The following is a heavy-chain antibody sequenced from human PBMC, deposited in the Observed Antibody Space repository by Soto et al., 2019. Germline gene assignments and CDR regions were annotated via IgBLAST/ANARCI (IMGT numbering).Heavy chain of an antibody. D-gene: IGHD2-15*01. J-gene: IGHJ4*02. Sequence: KVSCKASGGSLSTNPISWVRQAPGQGLEWMGGTGSGTGPGNHAQKFQGRLTVTADKSTSTVYMELTNLSSEDTAVYYCARRHSGGFFRFFDSWGQGTLVTVSS. CDR2: TGSGTGPG. CDR3: ARRHSGGFFRFFDS. V-gene: IGHV1-69*06. CDR1: GGSLSTNP.